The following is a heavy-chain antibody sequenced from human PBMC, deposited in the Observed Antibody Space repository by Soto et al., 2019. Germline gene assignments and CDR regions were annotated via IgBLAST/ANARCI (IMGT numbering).Heavy chain of an antibody. CDR2: GSSGSNT. J-gene: IGHJ4*02. V-gene: IGHV3-23*01. D-gene: IGHD3-10*01. CDR1: GFTLNNYP. Sequence: EVQLLESGGGLIHPGESLRLSCVASGFTLNNYPVSWVGQAPGKGLEWVSAGSSGSNTYYADSVKGRFTISRDNSKNTVYLQMNSLRVEDTAMYFCARHGERSFDQWGQGTLVTVSS. CDR3: ARHGERSFDQ.